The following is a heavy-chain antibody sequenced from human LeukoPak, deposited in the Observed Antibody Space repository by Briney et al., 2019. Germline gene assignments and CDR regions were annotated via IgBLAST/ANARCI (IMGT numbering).Heavy chain of an antibody. CDR2: ISSSGSAI. J-gene: IGHJ4*02. Sequence: GGSLRLSCAASGFTFSDYHMSWIRQSPGKRLEWLSFISSSGSAIYYADSVKGRFTISRDNAKNSLYLQMNSLRAEDTAVYYCARGYSNSWSPFDYWGQGTLVTVSS. D-gene: IGHD6-13*01. V-gene: IGHV3-11*01. CDR3: ARGYSNSWSPFDY. CDR1: GFTFSDYH.